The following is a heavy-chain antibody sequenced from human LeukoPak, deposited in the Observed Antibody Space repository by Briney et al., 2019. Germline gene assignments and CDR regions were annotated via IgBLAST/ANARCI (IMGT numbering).Heavy chain of an antibody. CDR2: IYGDGTT. V-gene: IGHV3-66*02. D-gene: IGHD3-10*01. Sequence: PGGSLRLSCAASGFTFRNYWMAWVRQAPGRGLEWVSLIYGDGTTFYTDSVKGRFTISRDNFKNTLYLQMSSLRPEDTALYYCARDRAGAQSWVALDPWGQGTLVTVSS. J-gene: IGHJ5*02. CDR3: ARDRAGAQSWVALDP. CDR1: GFTFRNYW.